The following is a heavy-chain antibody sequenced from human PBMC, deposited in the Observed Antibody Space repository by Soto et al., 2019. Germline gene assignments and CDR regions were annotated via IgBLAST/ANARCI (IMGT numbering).Heavy chain of an antibody. J-gene: IGHJ4*02. CDR3: ARVIGSMEYFDY. CDR2: IIPILGIA. V-gene: IGHV1-69*02. Sequence: VQLVQSGAEVKKPGSSVKVSCKASGGTFSSYTISWVRQAPGQGLEWMGRIIPILGIANYAQKFQGRVTITSDTSTSTAYMELSSLRSEDTAVYYCARVIGSMEYFDYWGQGTLVTVSS. D-gene: IGHD2-2*01. CDR1: GGTFSSYT.